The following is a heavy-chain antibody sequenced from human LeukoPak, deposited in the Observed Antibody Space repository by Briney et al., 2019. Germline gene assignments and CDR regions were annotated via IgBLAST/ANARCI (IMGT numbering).Heavy chain of an antibody. CDR1: GGSISSYF. V-gene: IGHV4-59*01. Sequence: SETLSLTCTVSGGSISSYFWSWIRQPPGKGLEWIGYIYYSGSTNYNPSLKSRVAISVDTSKNQFSLNLSSVTAADTAVYYCARDRRAVAADWCFDLWGRGTLVTVSS. J-gene: IGHJ2*01. D-gene: IGHD6-19*01. CDR3: ARDRRAVAADWCFDL. CDR2: IYYSGST.